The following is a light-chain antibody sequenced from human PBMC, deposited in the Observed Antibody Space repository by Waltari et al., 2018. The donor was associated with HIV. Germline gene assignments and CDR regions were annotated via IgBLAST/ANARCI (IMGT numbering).Light chain of an antibody. CDR3: ATWDDSLKGYV. Sequence: QSVLTQPPSAPTTPGQRVTISCPGRSSNIGSNTGDWYEHLPGAAPKLLIDSNNQRPSGVPDRFSGSKSGTSASRAISGLHSDDEADYYCATWDDSLKGYVFGTGTKVTVL. V-gene: IGLV1-44*01. CDR1: SSNIGSNT. J-gene: IGLJ1*01. CDR2: SNN.